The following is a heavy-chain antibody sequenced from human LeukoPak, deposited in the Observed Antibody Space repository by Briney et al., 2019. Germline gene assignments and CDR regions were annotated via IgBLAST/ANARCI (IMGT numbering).Heavy chain of an antibody. CDR2: IYYSGST. V-gene: IGHV4-59*01. D-gene: IGHD2-15*01. J-gene: IGHJ5*02. CDR3: ARGYCSGGSCLENRFDP. CDR1: GGSISSYY. Sequence: SETLSLTCTVSGGSISSYYWSWIRQPPGKGLEWIGYIYYSGSTNYNPSLKSRVTISVDTSKNQFSLKLSSVTAADTAVYYCARGYCSGGSCLENRFDPWGQGTLVTVSS.